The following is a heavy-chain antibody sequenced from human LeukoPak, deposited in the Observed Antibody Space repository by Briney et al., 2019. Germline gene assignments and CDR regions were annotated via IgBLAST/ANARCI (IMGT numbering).Heavy chain of an antibody. Sequence: GASVKVSCKASGGTFSSYAISWVRQAPGQGLEWMGGIIPIFGTANYAQKFQGRVTITADESTSTAYMELSSLRSEDTAVYYCARDLFDIVVVPAAADHSSSWSSAFDIWGQGTMVTVSS. CDR1: GGTFSSYA. CDR3: ARDLFDIVVVPAAADHSSSWSSAFDI. J-gene: IGHJ3*02. CDR2: IIPIFGTA. V-gene: IGHV1-69*13. D-gene: IGHD2-2*01.